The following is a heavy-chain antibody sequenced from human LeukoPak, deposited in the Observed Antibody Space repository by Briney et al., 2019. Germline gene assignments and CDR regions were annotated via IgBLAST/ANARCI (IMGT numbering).Heavy chain of an antibody. CDR3: ARGGATDYYDFWSGYYPTIDY. V-gene: IGHV4-38-2*02. CDR2: IYHSGST. CDR1: GGSISSYH. D-gene: IGHD3-3*01. J-gene: IGHJ4*02. Sequence: SETLSLTCTVSGGSISSYHWNWIRQPPGKGLEWIGSIYHSGSTYYNPSLKSRVTISVDTSKNQFSLKLSSVTAADTAVYYCARGGATDYYDFWSGYYPTIDYWGQGTLVTVSS.